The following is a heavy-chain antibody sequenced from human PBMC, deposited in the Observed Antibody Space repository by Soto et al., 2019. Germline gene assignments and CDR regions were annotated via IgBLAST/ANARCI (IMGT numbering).Heavy chain of an antibody. V-gene: IGHV4-34*01. Sequence: PSETLSLTCAVYGGSFSDYSWTWIRQPPGKGLEWIGEINHSGSTYYNPSLKSRVTISVDTSKNQFSLKLTSVTAADTAVYYCARLKEQWLVLFDYWGQGTLVTVSS. J-gene: IGHJ4*02. D-gene: IGHD6-19*01. CDR1: GGSFSDYS. CDR2: INHSGST. CDR3: ARLKEQWLVLFDY.